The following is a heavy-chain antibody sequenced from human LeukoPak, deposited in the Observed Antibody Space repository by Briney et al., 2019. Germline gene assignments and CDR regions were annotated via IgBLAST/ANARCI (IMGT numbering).Heavy chain of an antibody. CDR2: IHSSGSTK. D-gene: IGHD1-7*01. V-gene: IGHV3-48*03. CDR3: ARGGWNYVFNY. CDR1: GFTFNTYE. Sequence: GGSLRLSCAASGFTFNTYEMNWVRQAPGKGLEWLAYIHSSGSTKYYADYVKGRFTISRDNAKNSLYLQMNSLRAEDTAVYYCARGGWNYVFNYWGQGTLVTVSS. J-gene: IGHJ4*02.